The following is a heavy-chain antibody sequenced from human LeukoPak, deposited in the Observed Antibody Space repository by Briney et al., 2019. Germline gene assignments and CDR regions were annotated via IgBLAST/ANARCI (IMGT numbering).Heavy chain of an antibody. CDR3: ARRARDCSRTSCFNYYYYTDV. Sequence: GASVKVSCKASEYTFTNYDINWVRQATGQGREWMGWLNPNNGNTGYAQKFQGRVTITRDTSISTAYMELSSLRSEDTAVYYCARRARDCSRTSCFNYYYYTDVWGKGTTVTASS. CDR2: LNPNNGNT. V-gene: IGHV1-8*03. J-gene: IGHJ6*03. D-gene: IGHD2-2*01. CDR1: EYTFTNYD.